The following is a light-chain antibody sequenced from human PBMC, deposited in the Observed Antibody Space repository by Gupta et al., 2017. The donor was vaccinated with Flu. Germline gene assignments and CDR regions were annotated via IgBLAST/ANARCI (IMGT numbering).Light chain of an antibody. CDR1: SSDVGGYNS. CDR3: SSYTSSSTPCV. J-gene: IGLJ1*01. V-gene: IGLV2-14*01. CDR2: EVS. Sequence: QSALTQPASVSGSPGQSITISCTGTSSDVGGYNSVSWYQQHPAKAPKLMIYEVSNRPSGVANRFSGAKSGNTASLTISGLQAENEADYYCSSYTSSSTPCVFGTGTKVTVL.